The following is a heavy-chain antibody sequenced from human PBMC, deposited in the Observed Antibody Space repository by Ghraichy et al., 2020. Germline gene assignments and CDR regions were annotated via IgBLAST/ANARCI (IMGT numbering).Heavy chain of an antibody. D-gene: IGHD3-22*01. CDR3: ARQGTSYYDSTGQGYFDV. CDR1: GGTFNSHT. J-gene: IGHJ4*02. V-gene: IGHV1-69*06. CDR2: IIPIFPRG. Sequence: SVKVSCKASGGTFNSHTFSWVRQAPGQGLEWVGGIIPIFPRGNYAQKFRGRVTITADKSTDTLYMDLSNLRSEDTAVYYCARQGTSYYDSTGQGYFDVWGQGTLVAVSS.